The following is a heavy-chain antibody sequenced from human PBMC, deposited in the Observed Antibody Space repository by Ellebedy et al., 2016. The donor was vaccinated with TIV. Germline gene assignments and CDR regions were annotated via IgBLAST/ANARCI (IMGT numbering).Heavy chain of an antibody. V-gene: IGHV3-49*03. J-gene: IGHJ4*02. Sequence: GESLKISCTASGFTFGDYAMSWFRQAPGKGLEWVGFIRSKAYGGTTEYAASVKGRFTISRDDSKSIAYLQMNSLKTEDTAVYYCTRDWAKWELLGYFDYWGQGTLVTVSS. CDR2: IRSKAYGGTT. CDR1: GFTFGDYA. D-gene: IGHD1-26*01. CDR3: TRDWAKWELLGYFDY.